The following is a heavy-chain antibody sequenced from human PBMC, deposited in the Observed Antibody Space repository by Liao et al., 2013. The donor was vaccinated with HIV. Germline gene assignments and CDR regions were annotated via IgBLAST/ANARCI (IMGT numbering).Heavy chain of an antibody. D-gene: IGHD5-12*01. CDR3: ARERRYSGYDSRFYMDV. V-gene: IGHV4-59*12. CDR2: IYFSGTT. J-gene: IGHJ6*03. Sequence: QVQLQESGPGLVKPSETLSLTCTVSGGSIRSYYWNWIRQSPGKGLEWIAYIYFSGTTNYNPSLKSRATISVDTSENQLSLKLSSVTAADTAIYYCARERRYSGYDSRFYMDVWGKGTTVAVS. CDR1: GGSIRSYY.